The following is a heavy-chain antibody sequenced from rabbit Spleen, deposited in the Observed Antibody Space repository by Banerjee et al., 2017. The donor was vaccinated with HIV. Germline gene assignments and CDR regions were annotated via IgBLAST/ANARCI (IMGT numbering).Heavy chain of an antibody. CDR3: ARDLVAVIGWNFNL. Sequence: QEQLEESGGGLVQPEGSLTLTCKASGFYFSGRDVMCWVRQAPGKGLEWIGCIGSNSGNTYYASWAKGRFTISTSTSLNTVTLQLNSLTAADTATYFCARDLVAVIGWNFNLWGPGTLVTVS. CDR2: IGSNSGNT. V-gene: IGHV1S47*01. CDR1: GFYFSGRDV. D-gene: IGHD4-2*01. J-gene: IGHJ4*01.